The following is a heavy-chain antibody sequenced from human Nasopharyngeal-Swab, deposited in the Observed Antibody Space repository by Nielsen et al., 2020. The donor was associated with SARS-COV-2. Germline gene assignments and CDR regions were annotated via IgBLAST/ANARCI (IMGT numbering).Heavy chain of an antibody. CDR3: ANGLVVGATGCYYYYYGMDV. J-gene: IGHJ6*02. V-gene: IGHV3-30*18. D-gene: IGHD1-26*01. CDR2: ISYDGSNK. Sequence: GGSLRLSCAASGFTFSSYGMHWVRQAPGKGLEWVAVISYDGSNKYYADSVKGRFTISRDNSKNTLYLQMNSLRAEDTAVYYCANGLVVGATGCYYYYYGMDVWGQGTTVTVSS. CDR1: GFTFSSYG.